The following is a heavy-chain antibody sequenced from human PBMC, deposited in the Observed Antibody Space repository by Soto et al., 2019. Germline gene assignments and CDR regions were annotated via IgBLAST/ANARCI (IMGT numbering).Heavy chain of an antibody. V-gene: IGHV1-69*12. J-gene: IGHJ4*02. Sequence: QVQLVQSGAEVKKPGSSVKVSCKASGGTFSSYAISWVRQAPGQGLEWMGGIIPIFGTANYAQKFQGRVTITAEESTSTAYMELSTLRSEDTAVYYCARDPRSIAAAAPFDYWGQGTLVTVSS. CDR2: IIPIFGTA. CDR1: GGTFSSYA. CDR3: ARDPRSIAAAAPFDY. D-gene: IGHD6-13*01.